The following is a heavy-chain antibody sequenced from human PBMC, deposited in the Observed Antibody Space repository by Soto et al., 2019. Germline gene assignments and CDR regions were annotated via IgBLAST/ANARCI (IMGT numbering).Heavy chain of an antibody. Sequence: GGSLRLSCAASGFTFSSYAMSWVRQAPGKGLEWVSAISGSGGSTYYADSVKGRFTISRDNSKNTLYLQMNSLRAEDTAVYYCAKGGEDIVVVPAARWYFDLWGRGTLVTVSS. CDR3: AKGGEDIVVVPAARWYFDL. CDR1: GFTFSSYA. J-gene: IGHJ2*01. D-gene: IGHD2-2*01. CDR2: ISGSGGST. V-gene: IGHV3-23*01.